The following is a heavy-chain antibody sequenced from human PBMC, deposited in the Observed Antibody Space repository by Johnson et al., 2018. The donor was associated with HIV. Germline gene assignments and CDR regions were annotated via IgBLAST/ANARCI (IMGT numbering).Heavy chain of an antibody. V-gene: IGHV3-13*01. CDR1: GFTFSSYD. Sequence: VQLLESGGGLVQPGGSLRLSCAASGFTFSSYDMHWVRQATGKGLEWVSAIGTAGDTYYPGSVKGRFTISRENAKNSLYLQMNSLRAGDTAVYYCARTLSGSYRGWAFDILGQGTMVTVSS. CDR3: ARTLSGSYRGWAFDI. CDR2: IGTAGDT. D-gene: IGHD1-26*01. J-gene: IGHJ3*02.